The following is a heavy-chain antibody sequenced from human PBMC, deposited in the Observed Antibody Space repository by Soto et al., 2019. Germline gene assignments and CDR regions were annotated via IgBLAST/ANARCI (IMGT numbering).Heavy chain of an antibody. V-gene: IGHV3-48*01. Sequence: EVQLVESGGGLVQPGGSLRLSCAASGFTFSSYSMNWVRQAPGKGLEWVSYISSSSSTIYYADSVKGRFTISRDNAKNSLYLQMNSLRAEDTAVYYCARDPQLVQNSYGMDVWGQGTTVTVSS. D-gene: IGHD6-13*01. CDR1: GFTFSSYS. J-gene: IGHJ6*02. CDR2: ISSSSSTI. CDR3: ARDPQLVQNSYGMDV.